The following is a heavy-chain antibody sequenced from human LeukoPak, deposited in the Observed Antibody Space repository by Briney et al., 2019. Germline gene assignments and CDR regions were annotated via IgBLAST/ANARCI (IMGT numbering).Heavy chain of an antibody. J-gene: IGHJ3*02. V-gene: IGHV3-21*01. Sequence: GGSLRLSCAASGFTFSSYSMIWVRQAPGKGLEWVSSISSSSRYRYYADSVKGRFTISRDNAKNSLYLQMNSLRAEDTAVYYCARVKEASAFDIWGQGTMVTVSS. CDR2: ISSSSRYR. CDR3: ARVKEASAFDI. CDR1: GFTFSSYS. D-gene: IGHD5-12*01.